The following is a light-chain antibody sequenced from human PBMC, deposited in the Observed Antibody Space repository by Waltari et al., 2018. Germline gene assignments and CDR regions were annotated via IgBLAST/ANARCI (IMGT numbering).Light chain of an antibody. V-gene: IGLV2-14*01. CDR2: EVS. Sequence: QSALNQPASVSGSPGQTITISCTGNSSDVGGYKYISWSQQHPCKAPKLMIYEVSSRPSGVSNRFSCSKSCNTASLTISGLQAEDEADYYCSSYTSSATWVFGGGTKLTVL. J-gene: IGLJ3*02. CDR3: SSYTSSATWV. CDR1: SSDVGGYKY.